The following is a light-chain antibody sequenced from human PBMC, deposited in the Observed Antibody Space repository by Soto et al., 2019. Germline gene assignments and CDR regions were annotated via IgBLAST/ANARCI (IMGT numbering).Light chain of an antibody. Sequence: QSALTQPPSVSGAPGQRVTISCTGSSSNIGAGYDVHWYQQLPGTAPKLLIYGNSNRPSGVPDRFSGSKSGTSASLAITGLQAEDEADYYCPSYDSSRSGYVVFGGGTKVTVL. J-gene: IGLJ2*01. CDR2: GNS. CDR3: PSYDSSRSGYVV. CDR1: SSNIGAGYD. V-gene: IGLV1-40*01.